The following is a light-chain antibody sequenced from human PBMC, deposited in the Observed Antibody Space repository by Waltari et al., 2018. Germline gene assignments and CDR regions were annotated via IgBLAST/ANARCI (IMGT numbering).Light chain of an antibody. CDR1: SPNIGAGYD. V-gene: IGLV1-40*01. Sequence: QSVLTQPPSVSGAPGQSVTISCTGSSPNIGAGYDVHWFQQLPGTAPKLLIYGNNNRPSGVPDRFSGSKSGTSASLAISGLQAEDEADYHCQSYDSSLSGAWVFGGGTKLTVL. CDR2: GNN. CDR3: QSYDSSLSGAWV. J-gene: IGLJ3*02.